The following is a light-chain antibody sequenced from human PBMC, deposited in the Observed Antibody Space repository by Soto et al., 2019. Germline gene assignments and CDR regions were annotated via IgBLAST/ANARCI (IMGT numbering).Light chain of an antibody. V-gene: IGKV3-20*01. CDR2: AIF. CDR1: QSVSSNY. Sequence: ENVLPQPPGTLALSPGESAALSCRASQSVSSNYLVRYGQQPDQAPRRLIYAIFSRAAGIPDRFRGSGYGTDFTLTNTRLEPEDSAVYYCQQHRNSPWTVGQGTRVEI. CDR3: QQHRNSPWT. J-gene: IGKJ1*01.